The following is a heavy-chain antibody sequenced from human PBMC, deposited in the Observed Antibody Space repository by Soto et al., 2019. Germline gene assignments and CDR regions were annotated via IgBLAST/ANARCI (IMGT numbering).Heavy chain of an antibody. J-gene: IGHJ6*02. Sequence: ASVKVSCKASGYTFTSYAMHWVRQAPGQRLEWMGWINAGNGNTKYSQKFQGRVTITRDTSASTAYMELSSLRSEDTAVYYCASGYQLLLNEYYYYGMDVWGQGTTVTVSS. V-gene: IGHV1-3*01. CDR1: GYTFTSYA. D-gene: IGHD2-2*01. CDR3: ASGYQLLLNEYYYYGMDV. CDR2: INAGNGNT.